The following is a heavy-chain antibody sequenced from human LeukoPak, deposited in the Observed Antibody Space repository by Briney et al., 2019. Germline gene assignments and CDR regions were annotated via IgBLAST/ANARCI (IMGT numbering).Heavy chain of an antibody. J-gene: IGHJ4*02. CDR3: AKVRGWSYYFDY. V-gene: IGHV3-23*01. CDR1: GFTFSSYA. Sequence: GGSLRLSCAASGFTFSSYAMSWVRQAPGEGLEWVSAISGSGGSTYYADSVKGRFTISRDNSKNTLYLQMNSLRAEDTAVYYCAKVRGWSYYFDYWGQGTLVTVSS. D-gene: IGHD6-19*01. CDR2: ISGSGGST.